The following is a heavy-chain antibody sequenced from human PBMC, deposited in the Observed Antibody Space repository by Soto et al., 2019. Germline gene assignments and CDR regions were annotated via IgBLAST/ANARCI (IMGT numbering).Heavy chain of an antibody. J-gene: IGHJ6*02. Sequence: QVQLVQSGAEVKKPGASVKVSCKASGYTLTSYGISCVRQAPGQGLEWMGWISAYNGNTNYAQKLQGRVTMTTDTSTSTAYMELRSLRSDDTAVYYCARYNWNPGYYYYYGMDGWGQGTTVTVSS. CDR3: ARYNWNPGYYYYYGMDG. CDR2: ISAYNGNT. D-gene: IGHD1-20*01. CDR1: GYTLTSYG. V-gene: IGHV1-18*01.